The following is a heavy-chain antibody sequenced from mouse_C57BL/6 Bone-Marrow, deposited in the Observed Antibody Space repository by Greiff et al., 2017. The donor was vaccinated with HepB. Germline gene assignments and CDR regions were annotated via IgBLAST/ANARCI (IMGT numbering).Heavy chain of an antibody. CDR1: GFNIKDDY. CDR3: TTEGSNPPFAY. V-gene: IGHV14-4*01. D-gene: IGHD1-1*01. Sequence: VQLQQSGAELVRPGASVKLSCTASGFNIKDDYMHWVKQRPEQGLEWIGWIDPENGDTEYASKFQGKATITADTSSNTAYLQLSSLTSEDTAVYYCTTEGSNPPFAYWGQGTLVTVSA. CDR2: IDPENGDT. J-gene: IGHJ3*01.